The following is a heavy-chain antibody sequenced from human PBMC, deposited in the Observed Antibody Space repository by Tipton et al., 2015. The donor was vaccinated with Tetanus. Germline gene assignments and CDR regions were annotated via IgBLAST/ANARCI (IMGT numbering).Heavy chain of an antibody. V-gene: IGHV3-48*02. J-gene: IGHJ4*02. CDR1: GFTFSSYS. Sequence: SLRLSCAASGFTFSSYSINWVRQAPGKGLEWVSYISNSGRVINYADSVRGRFTISRDNAKNSVSLQMNSLRDEDTALYYCVRDSDVSESYVHADFWGQGTVVTVSS. CDR3: VRDSDVSESYVHADF. CDR2: ISNSGRVI. D-gene: IGHD3-10*01.